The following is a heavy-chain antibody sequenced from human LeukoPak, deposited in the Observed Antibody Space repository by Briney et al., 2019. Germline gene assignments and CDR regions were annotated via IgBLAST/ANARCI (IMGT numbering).Heavy chain of an antibody. Sequence: PGGSLRLSCAASGFTFSSYWMSWVRQAPGKGLEWVANIKQDGSEKYYVDSVKGRFTISRDNAKNSLYLQMNGLRAEDTAVYYCARGRRVPAAMGNWFDPWGQGTLVTVSS. V-gene: IGHV3-7*01. CDR1: GFTFSSYW. D-gene: IGHD2-2*01. CDR2: IKQDGSEK. CDR3: ARGRRVPAAMGNWFDP. J-gene: IGHJ5*02.